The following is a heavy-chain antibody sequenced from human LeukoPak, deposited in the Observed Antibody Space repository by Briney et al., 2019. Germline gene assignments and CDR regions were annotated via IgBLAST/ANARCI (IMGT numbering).Heavy chain of an antibody. J-gene: IGHJ6*03. D-gene: IGHD1-1*01. CDR1: GGTFSSYA. V-gene: IGHV1-69*13. CDR2: IIPIFGTA. CDR3: ARSWSRYSYYYYYMDV. Sequence: SVKVSCKASGGTFSSYAISWVRQAPGQGLEWMGGIIPIFGTANYAQKFQGRVTITADESTSTAYMELSSLRSEDTAVYYCARSWSRYSYYYYYMDVWGKGTTVTVSS.